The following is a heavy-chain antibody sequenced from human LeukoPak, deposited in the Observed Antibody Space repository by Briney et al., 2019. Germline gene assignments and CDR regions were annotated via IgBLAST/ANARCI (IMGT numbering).Heavy chain of an antibody. D-gene: IGHD3-22*01. CDR1: GFTFSSYG. V-gene: IGHV3-30*02. CDR2: IRYDGSNK. CDR3: AKEDLGYYYDSSGYFDY. J-gene: IGHJ4*02. Sequence: HTGGSLRLSCAASGFTFSSYGMHWVRQAPGKGLEWVAFIRYDGSNKYYADSVKGRFTISRDNSKNTLYLQMNSLRAEDTAVYYCAKEDLGYYYDSSGYFDYWGQGTLVTVSS.